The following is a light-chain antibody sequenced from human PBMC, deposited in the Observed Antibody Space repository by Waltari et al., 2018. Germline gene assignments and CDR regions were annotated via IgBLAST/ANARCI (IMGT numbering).Light chain of an antibody. J-gene: IGKJ1*01. CDR1: QSLLHSDGKTY. V-gene: IGKV2D-29*01. CDR3: MQIKQLPPWT. Sequence: DVVMTPTPLSLSVTPGQPASISCKSSQSLLHSDGKTYLSWYLQKPGQPPQLLISEVSNRVSGVPDRFSGSGSGTDFTLKISRVEAEDVGVYYCMQIKQLPPWTFGQGTKVEIK. CDR2: EVS.